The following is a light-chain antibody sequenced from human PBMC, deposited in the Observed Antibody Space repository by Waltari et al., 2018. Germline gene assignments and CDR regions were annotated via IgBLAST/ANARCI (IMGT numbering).Light chain of an antibody. Sequence: QSALTQPPSASGSPGQSVTISCAGTSSDVGDYNFVPWYQQHPGKAPKLIIYEVSKRPSGVPDRFSGSKSGNTASLTVSGLQTEDEADYYCSSYAGSNTYVFGTGTKVTVL. V-gene: IGLV2-8*01. CDR1: SSDVGDYNF. J-gene: IGLJ1*01. CDR2: EVS. CDR3: SSYAGSNTYV.